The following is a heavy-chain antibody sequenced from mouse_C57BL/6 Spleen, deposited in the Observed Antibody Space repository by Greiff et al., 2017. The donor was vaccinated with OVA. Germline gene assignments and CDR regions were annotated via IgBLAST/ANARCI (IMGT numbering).Heavy chain of an antibody. J-gene: IGHJ1*03. V-gene: IGHV1-55*01. CDR3: ARWGCGSSWWYFDV. Sequence: QVQLQQPGAELVKPGASVKMSCKASGYTFTSYWITWVKQRPGQGLEWIGDIYPGSGSTNYNEKFKSKATLTVDTSSSTAYMQLSSLTSEDSAVYYCARWGCGSSWWYFDVWGTGTTVTVSS. CDR1: GYTFTSYW. D-gene: IGHD1-1*01. CDR2: IYPGSGST.